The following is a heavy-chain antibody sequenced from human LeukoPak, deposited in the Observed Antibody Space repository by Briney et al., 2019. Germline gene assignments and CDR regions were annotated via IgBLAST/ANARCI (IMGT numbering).Heavy chain of an antibody. Sequence: GGSLRLSCAASGFTFSRYALNWVRQAPGKGLEWVSYINTDSSDIHYADSVKGRFTISRDNARNTLYLQLSSLRAEDSAVYYCARDTFQPGLIDSWGQGTLVTVSS. V-gene: IGHV3-21*05. D-gene: IGHD2-2*01. CDR3: ARDTFQPGLIDS. CDR2: INTDSSDI. J-gene: IGHJ4*02. CDR1: GFTFSRYA.